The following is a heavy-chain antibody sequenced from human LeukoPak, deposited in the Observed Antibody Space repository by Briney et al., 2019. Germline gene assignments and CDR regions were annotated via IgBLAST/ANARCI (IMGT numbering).Heavy chain of an antibody. CDR1: GFTFSNYW. D-gene: IGHD2-2*01. CDR2: ISYDGSNK. CDR3: AKATYCSSTSCYRRRLYYFDY. J-gene: IGHJ4*02. V-gene: IGHV3-30*18. Sequence: GGSLRLSCAASGFTFSNYWMSWVRQAPGKGLEWVAVISYDGSNKYYADSVKGRFTISRDNSKNTLYLQMYSLRAEDTAVYYCAKATYCSSTSCYRRRLYYFDYWGQGTLVTVSS.